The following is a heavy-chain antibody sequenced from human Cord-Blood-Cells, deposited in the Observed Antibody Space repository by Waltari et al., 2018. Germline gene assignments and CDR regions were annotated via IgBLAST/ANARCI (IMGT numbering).Heavy chain of an antibody. CDR3: ALAPYDYIWGSYRYYFDY. V-gene: IGHV2-26*01. CDR1: GFSLSNARMA. D-gene: IGHD3-16*02. CDR2: IFSNDEK. Sequence: QVTLKESGPVLVKPTETLTLTCTVSGFSLSNARMAVSWIRQPPGKALEWLAHIFSNDEKSYSTSLKSRLTISKDTSKSQVVLTMTNMDPVDTATYYCALAPYDYIWGSYRYYFDYWGQGTLVTVSS. J-gene: IGHJ4*02.